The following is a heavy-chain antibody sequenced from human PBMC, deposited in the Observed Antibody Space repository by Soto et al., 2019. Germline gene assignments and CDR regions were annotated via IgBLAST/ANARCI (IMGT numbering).Heavy chain of an antibody. V-gene: IGHV1-2*04. J-gene: IGHJ6*02. CDR1: GYNFTGYY. Sequence: GASVKVFCKASGYNFTGYYMHWVRQAPGQGLEWMGWINPNSGGTNYAQKFQGWVTMTRDTSISTAYMELSRLRSDDTAVYYCARGGFYYDILTGYQLNYYYGMDVWGQGATVTVSS. CDR3: ARGGFYYDILTGYQLNYYYGMDV. CDR2: INPNSGGT. D-gene: IGHD3-9*01.